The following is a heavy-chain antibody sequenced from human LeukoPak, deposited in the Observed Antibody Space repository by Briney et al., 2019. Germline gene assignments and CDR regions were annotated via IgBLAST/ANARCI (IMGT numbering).Heavy chain of an antibody. Sequence: ASVTVSCKASGGTFSSYAISWVRQAPGQGLEWMGGIIPIFGTANYAQKFQGRVTITTDESTSTAYMELSSLRSEDTAVYYCARREYQLLYRTYGAFDIWGQGTMVTVS. V-gene: IGHV1-69*05. J-gene: IGHJ3*02. D-gene: IGHD2-2*02. CDR1: GGTFSSYA. CDR2: IIPIFGTA. CDR3: ARREYQLLYRTYGAFDI.